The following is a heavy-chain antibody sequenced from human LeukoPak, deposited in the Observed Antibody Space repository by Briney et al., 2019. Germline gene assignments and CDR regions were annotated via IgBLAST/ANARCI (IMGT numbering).Heavy chain of an antibody. J-gene: IGHJ4*02. V-gene: IGHV3-23*01. Sequence: QAGGSLRLSCAASGFTLSSYAMSWVRQAPGKGLEWVSAISGSGGSTYYADSVKGRFNISRDNSKNTLYLQMNSLRAEDTAVYYCASSIRGAPRAYYFDYWGQGTLGSVSS. CDR2: ISGSGGST. D-gene: IGHD3-10*01. CDR1: GFTLSSYA. CDR3: ASSIRGAPRAYYFDY.